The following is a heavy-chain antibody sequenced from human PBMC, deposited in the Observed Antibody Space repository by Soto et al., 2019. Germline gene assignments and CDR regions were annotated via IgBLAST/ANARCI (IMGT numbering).Heavy chain of an antibody. CDR1: GFTFSSYW. V-gene: IGHV3-7*01. CDR2: IKQDGSEK. Sequence: GGSLRLSCAASGFTFSSYWMSWVRQAPGKGLEWVANIKQDGSEKYYVDSVKGRFTISRDNAKNSLYLQMNSLRAEDTAVYYCARDPFSSSSPRPYNWFDPWGQGTLVTVSS. D-gene: IGHD6-6*01. CDR3: ARDPFSSSSPRPYNWFDP. J-gene: IGHJ5*02.